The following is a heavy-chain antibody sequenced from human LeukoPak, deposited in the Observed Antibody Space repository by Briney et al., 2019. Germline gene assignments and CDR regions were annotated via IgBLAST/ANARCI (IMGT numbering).Heavy chain of an antibody. Sequence: ASVKVSCKASGGTFSSYAISWVRQAPGQGLEWMGWMNPNSGNTGYAQKFQGRVTMTRNTSISTAYMELSRLRSDDTAVYYCARVKRAYDSSAYAFDIWGQGTMVTVSS. CDR1: GGTFSSYA. J-gene: IGHJ3*02. CDR2: MNPNSGNT. V-gene: IGHV1-8*02. D-gene: IGHD3-22*01. CDR3: ARVKRAYDSSAYAFDI.